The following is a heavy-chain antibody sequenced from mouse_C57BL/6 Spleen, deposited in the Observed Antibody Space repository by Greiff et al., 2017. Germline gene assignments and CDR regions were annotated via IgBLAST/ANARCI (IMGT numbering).Heavy chain of an antibody. V-gene: IGHV5-9-1*02. CDR2: ISSGGDYI. CDR3: TREGGIYYEYEDYAMDY. CDR1: GFTFSSYA. J-gene: IGHJ4*01. D-gene: IGHD2-4*01. Sequence: EVKLVESGEGLVKPGGSLKLSCAASGFTFSSYAMSWVRQTPEKRLEWVAYISSGGDYIYYADTVKGRFTISRDNARNTLYLQMSSLKSEDTAMYYCTREGGIYYEYEDYAMDYWGQGTSGTVSS.